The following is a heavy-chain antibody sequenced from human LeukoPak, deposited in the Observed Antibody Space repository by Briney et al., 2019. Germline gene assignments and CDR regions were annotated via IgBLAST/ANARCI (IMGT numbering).Heavy chain of an antibody. CDR1: GGSISNYD. CDR2: IYNSGST. Sequence: SETLSLTCTVSGGSISNYDWSWIRQFPGKGLEWTGYIYNSGSTNYDPSLKSRVTISKDTSKNQFSLKLSSVTAADTAVYYCARVGAAMDNFDYWGQGTLVTVS. J-gene: IGHJ4*02. V-gene: IGHV4-59*01. CDR3: ARVGAAMDNFDY. D-gene: IGHD5-18*01.